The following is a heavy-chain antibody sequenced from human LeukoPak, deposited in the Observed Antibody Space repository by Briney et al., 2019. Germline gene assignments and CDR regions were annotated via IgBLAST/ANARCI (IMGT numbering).Heavy chain of an antibody. J-gene: IGHJ6*03. CDR2: ISGSGGST. D-gene: IGHD5-18*01. CDR1: GLTFSSYA. V-gene: IGHV3-23*01. CDR3: AKEADTAMVTYYYYYMDV. Sequence: GGSLRLSCAASGLTFSSYAMSWVRQAPGKGLVWDSAISGSGGSTYYADSVKGRFTISRDNSKNTLYLQMNSLRAEDTAVYYCAKEADTAMVTYYYYYMDVWGKGTTVTVSS.